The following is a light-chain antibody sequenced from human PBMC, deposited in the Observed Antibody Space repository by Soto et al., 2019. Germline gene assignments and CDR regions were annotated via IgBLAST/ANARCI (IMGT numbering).Light chain of an antibody. V-gene: IGKV3-11*01. CDR1: QSVSSY. CDR2: DAS. J-gene: IGKJ4*01. Sequence: EIVLTQSPATLSLSPGERATLSCRASQSVSSYLAWYQQKPGQAPRLLIYDASNRATGIPARFSGSGSGTDVTLTISSLEPEDFAVYYGQQRSNWPFLTFGGGTKVEIK. CDR3: QQRSNWPFLT.